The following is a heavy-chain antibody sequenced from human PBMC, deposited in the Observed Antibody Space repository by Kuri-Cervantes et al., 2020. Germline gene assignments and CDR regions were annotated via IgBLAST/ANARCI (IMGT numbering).Heavy chain of an antibody. CDR3: ARGGMITFGGVIVIDTPYYFDY. J-gene: IGHJ4*02. V-gene: IGHV1-69*13. CDR2: IIPIFGTA. CDR1: GGTFSSYA. Sequence: SVKVSCKASGGTFSSYAISWVRQAPGQGLEWMGGIIPIFGTANYAQKLQGRVTITADESTSTAYMELSSLRSEDTAVYYCARGGMITFGGVIVIDTPYYFDYWGQGTLVTVSS. D-gene: IGHD3-16*02.